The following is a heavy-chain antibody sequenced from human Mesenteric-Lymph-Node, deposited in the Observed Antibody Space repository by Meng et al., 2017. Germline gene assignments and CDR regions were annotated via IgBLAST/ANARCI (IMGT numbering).Heavy chain of an antibody. V-gene: IGHV4-31*01. CDR1: GDFTTSGGYY. D-gene: IGHD6-13*01. Sequence: SETLSLTCKLSGDFTTSGGYYCTWLRQYPGKGMEWIGHIYHSRTTHYNPSLQSQVLISIDPSKNPFSLNLNSVTAADTAVYYCARAELFGSSWGRYYLDYWGQGLRVTGAS. J-gene: IGHJ4*01. CDR3: ARAELFGSSWGRYYLDY. CDR2: IYHSRTT.